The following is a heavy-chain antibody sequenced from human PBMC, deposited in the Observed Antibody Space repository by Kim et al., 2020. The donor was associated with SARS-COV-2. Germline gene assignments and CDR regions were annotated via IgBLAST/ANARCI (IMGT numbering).Heavy chain of an antibody. CDR3: AKEGYYGSGSFPDH. D-gene: IGHD3-10*01. Sequence: GGSLRLSCAASGFTFSSYGMHWVRQAPGKGLEWVAVVSYDGSNKYYADSVKGRFTISRDNSKNTAYLQMNSLRTEDTAVYYCAKEGYYGSGSFPDHWGQGTLLTVSS. CDR1: GFTFSSYG. CDR2: VSYDGSNK. J-gene: IGHJ5*02. V-gene: IGHV3-30*18.